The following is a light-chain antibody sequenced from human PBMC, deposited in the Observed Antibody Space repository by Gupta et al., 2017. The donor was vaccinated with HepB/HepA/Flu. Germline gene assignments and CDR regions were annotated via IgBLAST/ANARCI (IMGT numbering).Light chain of an antibody. CDR3: QAWDSSRV. Sequence: SYELTQPPSVSVSPGPTARITCSGDKLGDKYACWYQQKPGQSPVLVIYQDSKRPSGIPERFSGSNSGNTATLTISGTQAMDEADYYCQAWDSSRVFGGGTKLTVL. CDR1: KLGDKY. J-gene: IGLJ2*01. V-gene: IGLV3-1*01. CDR2: QDS.